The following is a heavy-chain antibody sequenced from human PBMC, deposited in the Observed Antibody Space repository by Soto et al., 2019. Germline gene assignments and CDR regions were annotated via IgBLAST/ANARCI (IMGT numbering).Heavy chain of an antibody. V-gene: IGHV4-30-4*01. D-gene: IGHD3-10*01. CDR3: ARGRGELVFDY. J-gene: IGHJ4*02. CDR2: TYDSGST. CDR1: GGSISSGDYY. Sequence: SETLSLTCAVSGGSISSGDYYWSWIRQPPGKGLEWIGDTYDSGSTYYNPSLKSRVIISVDTSKKQFSLNLRSVTAADTAVYYCARGRGELVFDYWGQGTLVTVSS.